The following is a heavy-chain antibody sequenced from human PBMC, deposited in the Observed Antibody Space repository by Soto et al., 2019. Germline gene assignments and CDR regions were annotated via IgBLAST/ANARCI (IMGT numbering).Heavy chain of an antibody. CDR3: AREPSYYGMDV. Sequence: QVQLVQSGAEEKKPGASVKVSCKASGYTFTSYAMHWVRQAPGQRLEWMGWINAGNGNTKYSQKFQRRVTITRDTSASTAYMEMSSLRSEDTAVYYCAREPSYYGMDVLGQGTTVTVS. J-gene: IGHJ6*02. V-gene: IGHV1-3*05. CDR1: GYTFTSYA. CDR2: INAGNGNT.